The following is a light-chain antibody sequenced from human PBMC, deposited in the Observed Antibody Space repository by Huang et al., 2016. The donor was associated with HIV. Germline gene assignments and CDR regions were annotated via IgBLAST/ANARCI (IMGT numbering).Light chain of an antibody. V-gene: IGKV1-39*01. J-gene: IGKJ2*01. Sequence: DIQMTQFPTSLSASVEDRVTITCRAGQAIDKYLNWYQHKSGRAPRLLIYGASQLQSGVPSRFSGRASGTHFSLTINSLQPDDSAIYYCQQSYRTPRTFGQGTNLEI. CDR3: QQSYRTPRT. CDR2: GAS. CDR1: QAIDKY.